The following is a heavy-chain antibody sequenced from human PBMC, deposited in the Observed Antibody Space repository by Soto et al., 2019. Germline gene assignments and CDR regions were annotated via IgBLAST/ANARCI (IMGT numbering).Heavy chain of an antibody. CDR3: ARRRTDHDAFDI. Sequence: GESLKISCKGSGYSVTSYWISWVRQMPGKGLEWMGRIDPSDSYTNYSPSFQGHVTISADKSISTAYLQWSSLKASDTAMYYCARRRTDHDAFDIWGQGTMVTVSS. J-gene: IGHJ3*02. V-gene: IGHV5-10-1*01. D-gene: IGHD1-1*01. CDR2: IDPSDSYT. CDR1: GYSVTSYW.